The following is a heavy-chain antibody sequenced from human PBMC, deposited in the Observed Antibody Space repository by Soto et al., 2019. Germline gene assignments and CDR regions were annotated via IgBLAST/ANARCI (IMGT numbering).Heavy chain of an antibody. J-gene: IGHJ2*01. V-gene: IGHV3-30-3*01. CDR2: ISYDGSNK. D-gene: IGHD3-22*01. CDR3: ARDVDRDWYFDL. Sequence: QVQLVESGGGVVQPGRSLRLSCAASGFTFSSYAMHWVRQAPGKGLEWVAVISYDGSNKYYADSVKGRFTNSRDNSKNTLYLQMNSLRAEDTAVYYCARDVDRDWYFDLWGRGTLVTVSS. CDR1: GFTFSSYA.